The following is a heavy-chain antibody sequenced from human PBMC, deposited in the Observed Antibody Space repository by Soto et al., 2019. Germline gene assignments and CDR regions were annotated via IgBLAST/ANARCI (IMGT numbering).Heavy chain of an antibody. CDR3: ARFSSVEFRSGDYVRDDAVAI. J-gene: IGHJ3*02. D-gene: IGHD3-3*01. CDR1: GGTISSYY. CDR2: IYYSGST. Sequence: SENLPDPCTVSGGTISSYYWSWIRQPPGKGMEWIGYIYYSGSTNYNPSLKSRVTISADTSKNQFSLKLSSVTAAATAVYYFARFSSVEFRSGDYVRDDAVAILGQGTIVT. V-gene: IGHV4-59*01.